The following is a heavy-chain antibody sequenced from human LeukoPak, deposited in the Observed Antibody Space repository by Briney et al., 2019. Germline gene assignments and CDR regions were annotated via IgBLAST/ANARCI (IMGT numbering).Heavy chain of an antibody. J-gene: IGHJ6*03. Sequence: PSETLSLTCAVYGGSFSGYYWSWIRQPPGKGLEWIGEINHSGSTNYNPSLKSRVTISVDTSKNQFSLKLSSVTAADTAVYYRARVPYSYGENYYYYMDVWGKGTTVTISS. D-gene: IGHD5-18*01. CDR3: ARVPYSYGENYYYYMDV. V-gene: IGHV4-34*01. CDR2: INHSGST. CDR1: GGSFSGYY.